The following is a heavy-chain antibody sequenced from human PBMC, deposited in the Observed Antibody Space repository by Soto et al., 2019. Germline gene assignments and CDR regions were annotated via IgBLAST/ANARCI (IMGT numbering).Heavy chain of an antibody. J-gene: IGHJ4*02. Sequence: GGSLRLSCAASGITFDDYAMHWVRQAPGKGLEWVSGISWNSGSIGYADSVKGRFTISRDNAKNSLYLQMNSLRAEDTALYYCAKVAYCSSTSCPSPFDYWGQGTLVTVSS. CDR1: GITFDDYA. D-gene: IGHD2-2*01. CDR3: AKVAYCSSTSCPSPFDY. CDR2: ISWNSGSI. V-gene: IGHV3-9*01.